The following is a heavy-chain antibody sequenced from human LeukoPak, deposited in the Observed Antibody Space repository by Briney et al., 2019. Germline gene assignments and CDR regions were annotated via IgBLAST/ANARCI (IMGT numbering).Heavy chain of an antibody. J-gene: IGHJ4*02. Sequence: PGGSLRLSCAASGFTFSSYEMNWVRQAPGKGLEWVSYISSSGSTIYYADSVKGRFTISRDNAKNSQYLQMNSLRVEDTAVYYCARWANSIDYWGQGALVTVSS. D-gene: IGHD5-18*01. CDR2: ISSSGSTI. V-gene: IGHV3-48*03. CDR3: ARWANSIDY. CDR1: GFTFSSYE.